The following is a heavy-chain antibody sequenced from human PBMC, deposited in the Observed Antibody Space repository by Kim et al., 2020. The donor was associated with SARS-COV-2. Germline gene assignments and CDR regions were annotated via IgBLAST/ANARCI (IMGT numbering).Heavy chain of an antibody. Sequence: TNHAQKRKGRVTMTTDPSTSTAYMELRSLRSDDTAVYYCARDSPDRGFDYWGQGTLVTVSS. CDR3: ARDSPDRGFDY. CDR2: T. V-gene: IGHV1-18*01. J-gene: IGHJ4*02.